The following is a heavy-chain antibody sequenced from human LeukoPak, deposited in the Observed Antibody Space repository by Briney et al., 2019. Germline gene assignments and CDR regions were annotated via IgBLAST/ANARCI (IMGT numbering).Heavy chain of an antibody. V-gene: IGHV4-59*01. CDR2: IYYSGST. J-gene: IGHJ4*02. Sequence: SETLSLTCTVSGGSISSYYWSWIRQPPGKGLEWIGYIYYSGSTNYNPSLKSRVTISVDTSKNQFSLKLSSVTAADTAVYYCARALLLAAADSEYYFDYWGQGTLVTVSS. CDR3: ARALLLAAADSEYYFDY. D-gene: IGHD6-13*01. CDR1: GGSISSYY.